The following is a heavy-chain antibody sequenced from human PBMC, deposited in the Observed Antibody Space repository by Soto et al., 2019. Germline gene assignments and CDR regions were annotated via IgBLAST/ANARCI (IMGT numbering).Heavy chain of an antibody. CDR2: IGSGGDT. Sequence: EVQLVESGGGLVQPGGSLRLSCAASGFTLGSYDIHWVRQATGEGLAWVSGIGSGGDTHYADSVKGRFIISREDGKNSLYLQMNNLRVGDTAVYYFTRKTPPTGMEVWGQGATVTVSS. D-gene: IGHD2-15*01. J-gene: IGHJ6*02. CDR3: TRKTPPTGMEV. CDR1: GFTLGSYD. V-gene: IGHV3-13*01.